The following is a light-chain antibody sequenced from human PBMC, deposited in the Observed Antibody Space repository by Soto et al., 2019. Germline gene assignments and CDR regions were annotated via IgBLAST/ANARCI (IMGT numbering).Light chain of an antibody. V-gene: IGLV2-14*01. CDR3: NSYTTSNTRQIV. J-gene: IGLJ1*01. CDR1: SSDVGGYNY. CDR2: DVS. Sequence: QSALTQPASVSGSPGQSITISCTGTSSDVGGYNYVSWYQQHPGKAPKFMIYDVSNRPSGVSTRCSGSKSGNTASLTISGLQAEDEGDYYCNSYTTSNTRQIVVGTGTEVTVL.